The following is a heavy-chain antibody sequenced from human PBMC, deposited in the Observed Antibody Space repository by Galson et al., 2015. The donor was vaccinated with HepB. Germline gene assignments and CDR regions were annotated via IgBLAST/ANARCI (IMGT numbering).Heavy chain of an antibody. CDR3: ARGNYYDSSGYLDY. Sequence: SLRLSCAASGFNFSSYGMHWVRQAPGKGLEWVAAIWYDGSNKYYADSVKGRFTISRDNSKNTLYLQMNSLRAEDTAVYYCARGNYYDSSGYLDYWGQGTLVTVSS. CDR2: IWYDGSNK. V-gene: IGHV3-33*01. CDR1: GFNFSSYG. J-gene: IGHJ4*02. D-gene: IGHD3-22*01.